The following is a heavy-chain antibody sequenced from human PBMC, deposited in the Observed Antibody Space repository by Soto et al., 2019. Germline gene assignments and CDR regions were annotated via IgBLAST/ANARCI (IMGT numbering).Heavy chain of an antibody. CDR3: ARCMVAAHNTTPEYYYYYGMDV. Sequence: ASVKVSCKASGYTFTSYAMHWVRQAPGQRLEWMGWINAGNGNTKYSQKFQGRVTITRDTSASTAYMELSSLRSEDTAVYYCARCMVAAHNTTPEYYYYYGMDVWGQGTTVTVSS. J-gene: IGHJ6*02. CDR2: INAGNGNT. CDR1: GYTFTSYA. V-gene: IGHV1-3*01. D-gene: IGHD1-26*01.